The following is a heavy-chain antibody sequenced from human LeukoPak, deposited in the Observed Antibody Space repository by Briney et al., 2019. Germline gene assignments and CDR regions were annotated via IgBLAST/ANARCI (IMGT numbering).Heavy chain of an antibody. V-gene: IGHV4-59*01. D-gene: IGHD4-17*01. J-gene: IGHJ1*01. CDR3: ARGRGDLKYFQH. Sequence: SETLSLTCAVYGGSFSGYHWSWIRQPPGKGLEWIGYIYYSGSTNYNPSLKSRVTISVDTSKNQFSLKLSSVTAADTAVYYCARGRGDLKYFQHWGQGTLVTVSS. CDR2: IYYSGST. CDR1: GGSFSGYH.